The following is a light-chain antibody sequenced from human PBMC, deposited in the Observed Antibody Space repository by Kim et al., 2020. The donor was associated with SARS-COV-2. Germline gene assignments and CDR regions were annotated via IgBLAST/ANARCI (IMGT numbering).Light chain of an antibody. Sequence: EIVLWQSPGTLSLSPGDRATLSCRASQGVSNYLAWYQQKPGQAPRLLIYEASKRAAGIPARFSGSGSGTDFTLTISHLEPGDSAVYFCQQRGSFGQGTRLEIK. CDR3: QQRGS. CDR1: QGVSNY. J-gene: IGKJ5*01. V-gene: IGKV3-11*01. CDR2: EAS.